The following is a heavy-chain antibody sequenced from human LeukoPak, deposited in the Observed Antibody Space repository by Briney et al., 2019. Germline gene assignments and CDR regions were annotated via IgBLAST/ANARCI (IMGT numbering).Heavy chain of an antibody. CDR1: GYSFTSYW. J-gene: IGHJ4*02. V-gene: IGHV5-51*01. CDR2: IYPGDSDT. Sequence: GESLKISCKGSGYSFTSYWIGWVRQMPGKGLEWMGIIYPGDSDTTYSPSFQGQVTISVAKSINTAYLQWSSLKASDSAMYYCARAGYSNRWDGVDYWGQGTLVTVSS. D-gene: IGHD2/OR15-2a*01. CDR3: ARAGYSNRWDGVDY.